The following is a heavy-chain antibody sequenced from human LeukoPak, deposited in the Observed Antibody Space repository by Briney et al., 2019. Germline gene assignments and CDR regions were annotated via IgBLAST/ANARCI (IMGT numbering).Heavy chain of an antibody. CDR2: IKQDGSEK. J-gene: IGHJ4*02. CDR3: ARGCTNGVCPLFDY. D-gene: IGHD2-8*01. CDR1: GFTFDDYA. Sequence: PGGSLRLSCAASGFTFDDYAMHWVRQAPGKGVEWVANIKQDGSEKYYVDSVKGRFTISRDNAKNSLYLQMNSLRAEDTAVYYCARGCTNGVCPLFDYWGQGTLVTVSS. V-gene: IGHV3-7*01.